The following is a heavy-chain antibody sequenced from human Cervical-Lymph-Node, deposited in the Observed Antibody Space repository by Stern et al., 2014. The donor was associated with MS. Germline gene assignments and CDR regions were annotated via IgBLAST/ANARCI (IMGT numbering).Heavy chain of an antibody. D-gene: IGHD2-8*02. CDR2: VYYSGAT. CDR3: AKHACTGAACPFDL. Sequence: QVQLQESGPGLVKPSETLSLTCAVSGDSISSYTHYWAWIRQPPGKGLEWIGSVYYSGATYYNPSLKSPVTISVDPSKIPSPLGLNSVTAADTAVYYCAKHACTGAACPFDLWGQGTLVTVSS. J-gene: IGHJ4*02. V-gene: IGHV4-39*01. CDR1: GDSISSYTHY.